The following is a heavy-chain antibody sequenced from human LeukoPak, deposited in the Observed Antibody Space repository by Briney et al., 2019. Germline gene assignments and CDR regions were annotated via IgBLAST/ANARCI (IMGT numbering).Heavy chain of an antibody. CDR2: ITLSGGST. CDR3: AKRGNPAVGHHYLDV. D-gene: IGHD2-2*01. V-gene: IGHV3-23*01. Sequence: GGSLRLSCAASGFTLSYYDMSWVRQAPGKGLEWVASITLSGGSTFYADSVKGRFTISRDNSKNTLYLQMSSLSAEDTAVYYCAKRGNPAVGHHYLDVWGKGTTVSVSS. CDR1: GFTLSYYD. J-gene: IGHJ6*03.